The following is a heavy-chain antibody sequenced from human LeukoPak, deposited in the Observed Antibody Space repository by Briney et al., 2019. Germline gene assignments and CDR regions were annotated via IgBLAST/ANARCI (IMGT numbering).Heavy chain of an antibody. CDR1: GITLSNYG. D-gene: IGHD2-21*01. J-gene: IGHJ6*02. Sequence: GGSLRLSCAVSGITLSNYGMHWVRQAPGKGLEWVAVISYDGSNKYYADSVKGRFTISRDNSKNTLYLQMNSLRAEDTAVYYCAKDFVSFVDYYGMDVWGQGTTVTVSS. CDR2: ISYDGSNK. V-gene: IGHV3-30*18. CDR3: AKDFVSFVDYYGMDV.